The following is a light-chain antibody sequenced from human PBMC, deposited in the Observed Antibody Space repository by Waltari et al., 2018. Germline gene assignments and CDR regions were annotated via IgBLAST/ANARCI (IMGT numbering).Light chain of an antibody. Sequence: QSALTQPASVSGSPGQSITISCTGTSSDVGGYKYVSWYQQHPGKAPKLMIYDVSKRPSGVSNRFSVSKSGNTASLTISGPQAEDEADYYCSSYTSSSTWVFGGGTKLTVL. J-gene: IGLJ3*02. V-gene: IGLV2-14*01. CDR3: SSYTSSSTWV. CDR1: SSDVGGYKY. CDR2: DVS.